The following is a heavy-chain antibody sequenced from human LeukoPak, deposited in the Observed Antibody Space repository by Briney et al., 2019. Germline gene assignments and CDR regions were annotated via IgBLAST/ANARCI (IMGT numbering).Heavy chain of an antibody. V-gene: IGHV4-34*01. J-gene: IGHJ6*03. CDR2: INRSGSA. D-gene: IGHD3-3*01. CDR1: GESFRDYY. Sequence: SETLSLTCAVYGESFRDYYWSWIRQPLGKGLEWIGEINRSGSADYDPSLKSRVTISVDTSKNQFSLKLSSVTAADTAVYYCARVNTIFGVVIGDMDVWGKGTTVTASS. CDR3: ARVNTIFGVVIGDMDV.